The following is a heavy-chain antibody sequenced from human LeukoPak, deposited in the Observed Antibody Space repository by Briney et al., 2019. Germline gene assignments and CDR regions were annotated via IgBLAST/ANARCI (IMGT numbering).Heavy chain of an antibody. CDR1: GFTFSSYG. CDR2: ISGSGGST. D-gene: IGHD5-24*01. J-gene: IGHJ4*02. CDR3: ARDSRWALFDS. Sequence: GGTLRLSCAASGFTFSSYGMSWVRQAPGKGLEWVSAISGSGGSTYYADSVKGRFTISRDNSKNTVYLRLSSLTVEDTAVYYCARDSRWALFDSWGQGTLVTVSS. V-gene: IGHV3-23*01.